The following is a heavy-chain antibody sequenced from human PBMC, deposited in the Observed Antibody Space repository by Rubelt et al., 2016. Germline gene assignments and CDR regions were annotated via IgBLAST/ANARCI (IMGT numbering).Heavy chain of an antibody. J-gene: IGHJ4*02. Sequence: GLEWVSAISGSGGSTYYADSVKGRFTISRDNSKNTLYLQMNSLRAEDTAVYYCASDIVVVVAATAHLPIIDYWGQGTLVTVSS. V-gene: IGHV3-23*01. CDR2: ISGSGGST. D-gene: IGHD2-15*01. CDR3: ASDIVVVVAATAHLPIIDY.